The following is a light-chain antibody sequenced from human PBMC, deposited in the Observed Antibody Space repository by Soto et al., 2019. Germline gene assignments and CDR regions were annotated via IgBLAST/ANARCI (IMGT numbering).Light chain of an antibody. J-gene: IGLJ2*01. Sequence: QSVLTQPASVSGSPGQSITISCTGTSSDVGTSNLVSWYQQCPGKTPKLMIYEGTKRPSGVSNRFSGSKSGNTASLTISGLQADDEADYYCCSYAGSTTHVIFGGATNLTVL. V-gene: IGLV2-23*01. CDR3: CSYAGSTTHVI. CDR1: SSDVGTSNL. CDR2: EGT.